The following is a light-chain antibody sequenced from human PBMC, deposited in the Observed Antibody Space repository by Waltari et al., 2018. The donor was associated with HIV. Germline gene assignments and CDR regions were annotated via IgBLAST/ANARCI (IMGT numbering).Light chain of an antibody. J-gene: IGKJ1*01. CDR3: QQRSNWPWT. CDR2: DAS. Sequence: EIVLTQSPATLSLSPGERATLPCRASQSVGSYLIWNQQKPGQTPRVLIYDASNRATGIPARFSGSGSGTDFTLTISSLEPEDFAVYYCQQRSNWPWTFGQGTKVEIK. CDR1: QSVGSY. V-gene: IGKV3-11*01.